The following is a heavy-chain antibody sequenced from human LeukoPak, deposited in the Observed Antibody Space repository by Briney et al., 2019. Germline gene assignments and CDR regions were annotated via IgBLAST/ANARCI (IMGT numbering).Heavy chain of an antibody. Sequence: GGSLRLSCAASGFTFADYAMRWVRQAPGKGLEWVSLISGDGGTTYYADSVKGRFTISRDNSKNSLYLQMNSLRIEDTALYYCAKSSAAAYNWFDPWGQGTLVTVSS. J-gene: IGHJ5*02. CDR2: ISGDGGTT. V-gene: IGHV3-43*02. D-gene: IGHD6-13*01. CDR3: AKSSAAAYNWFDP. CDR1: GFTFADYA.